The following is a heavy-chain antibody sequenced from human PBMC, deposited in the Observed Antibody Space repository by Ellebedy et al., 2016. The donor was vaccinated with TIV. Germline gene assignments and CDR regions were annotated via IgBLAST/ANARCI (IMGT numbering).Heavy chain of an antibody. CDR1: GFTFSSYA. CDR2: ISGSGGST. D-gene: IGHD3-10*01. J-gene: IGHJ6*02. V-gene: IGHV3-23*01. CDR3: AKFVVRGDHYYYYGMDV. Sequence: GESLKISXAASGFTFSSYAMSWVRQAPGKGLEWVSAISGSGGSTYYADSVKGRFTISRDNSKNTLYLQMNSLRAEDTAVYYCAKFVVRGDHYYYYGMDVWGQGTTVTVSS.